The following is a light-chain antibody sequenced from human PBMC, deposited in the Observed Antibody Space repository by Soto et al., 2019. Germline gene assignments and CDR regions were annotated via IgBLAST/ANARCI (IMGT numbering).Light chain of an antibody. J-gene: IGLJ3*02. V-gene: IGLV9-49*01. CDR2: VGTGGIVG. CDR1: SGYSNYK. Sequence: QLVLTQPPSASASLGASVTLTCTLSSGYSNYKVDWYQQRPGKGPRFVMRVGTGGIVGSKGDGIPDRFSVLGSGLNRYLTINNIQEEDESDYHCGADHGSGSNFVWVFGGGTKVTVL. CDR3: GADHGSGSNFVWV.